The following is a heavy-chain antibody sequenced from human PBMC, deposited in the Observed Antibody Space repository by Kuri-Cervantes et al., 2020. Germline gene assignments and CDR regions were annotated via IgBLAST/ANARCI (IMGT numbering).Heavy chain of an antibody. CDR3: ARHYYDSSGYLGFWYFDL. CDR2: MNPNSGNT. V-gene: IGHV1-8*01. D-gene: IGHD3-22*01. CDR1: GYTFTSYD. Sequence: ASVKVSCKASGYTFTSYDINWVRQATGQGLEWMGWMNPNSGNTGYAQKFQGRVTMTRNTSISTAYMELSSLRSEDTAVYYCARHYYDSSGYLGFWYFDLWGRGTLVTVSS. J-gene: IGHJ2*01.